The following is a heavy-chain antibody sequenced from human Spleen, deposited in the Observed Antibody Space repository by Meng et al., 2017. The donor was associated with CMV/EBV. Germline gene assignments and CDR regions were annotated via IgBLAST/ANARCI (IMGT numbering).Heavy chain of an antibody. Sequence: GGSLRLSCAASGFTFSDYYMSWIRQAPGKGLEWLAFIQFNGRDKYYADTVKGRFTISRDNSKDTVFLQMNSLRTDDTAVYYCAKDSFASIDVWGQGTTVTVSS. V-gene: IGHV3-30*02. CDR3: AKDSFASIDV. CDR1: GFTFSDYY. CDR2: IQFNGRDK. J-gene: IGHJ6*02.